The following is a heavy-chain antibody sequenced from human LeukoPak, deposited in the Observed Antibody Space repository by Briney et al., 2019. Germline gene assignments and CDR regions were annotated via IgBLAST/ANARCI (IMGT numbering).Heavy chain of an antibody. CDR3: VKAPLPGAVPIEI. V-gene: IGHV3-64D*06. J-gene: IGHJ3*02. CDR2: ISRIGGDT. Sequence: PGLSLRLSCSASGFTLSNYAMYWVRQPPGKGLKCVSGISRIGGDTYYADSVKGRFTISRDNSKNTLYLQMSSLRPEDTAMYYCVKAPLPGAVPIEIWGQGTMVTVSS. D-gene: IGHD3-16*01. CDR1: GFTLSNYA.